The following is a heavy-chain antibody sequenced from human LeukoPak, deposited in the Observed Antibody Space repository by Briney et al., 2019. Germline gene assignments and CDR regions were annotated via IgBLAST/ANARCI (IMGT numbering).Heavy chain of an antibody. J-gene: IGHJ3*01. Sequence: GASVKVSCKASGGTFSSYAISWVRQAPGQGLEWMGGIIPIFGTANYAQKFQGRVTITADESTSTAYMELSSLRSEDTAVYYCARDPFLSGAFDVWGQGTMVTVSS. CDR2: IIPIFGTA. D-gene: IGHD1-26*01. V-gene: IGHV1-69*13. CDR3: ARDPFLSGAFDV. CDR1: GGTFSSYA.